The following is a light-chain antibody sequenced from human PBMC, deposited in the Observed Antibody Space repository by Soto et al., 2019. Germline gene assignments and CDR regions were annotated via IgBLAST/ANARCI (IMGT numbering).Light chain of an antibody. V-gene: IGKV3-20*01. Sequence: ESVLTQSPGTLSLSPGERATLSCRASQSVSSNYLAWYQQKPGQAPRLLIYGASTRATGIPDTFSGRGSGTDFTLTISRLEPEDFAVYYCQQYGSSPLTLGPGTKVDIK. CDR3: QQYGSSPLT. CDR2: GAS. CDR1: QSVSSNY. J-gene: IGKJ1*01.